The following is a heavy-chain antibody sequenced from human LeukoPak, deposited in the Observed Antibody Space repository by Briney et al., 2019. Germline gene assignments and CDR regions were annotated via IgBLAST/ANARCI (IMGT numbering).Heavy chain of an antibody. CDR3: AKDATGIAAAGIDY. Sequence: GGSLRLSCAASGFTFSSYSMNWVRQAPGKGLEWVSSISSSSSYIYYADSVKGRFTISRDNAKNSLYLQMNSLRAEDTALYYCAKDATGIAAAGIDYWGQGTLVTVSS. CDR2: ISSSSSYI. J-gene: IGHJ4*02. CDR1: GFTFSSYS. V-gene: IGHV3-21*04. D-gene: IGHD6-13*01.